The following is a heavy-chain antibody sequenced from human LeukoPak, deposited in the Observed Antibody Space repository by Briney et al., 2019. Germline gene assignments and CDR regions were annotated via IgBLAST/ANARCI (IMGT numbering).Heavy chain of an antibody. D-gene: IGHD6-19*01. CDR3: ARSGYSSGWYGRVYYYYYMDV. J-gene: IGHJ6*03. CDR2: ISSSGST. V-gene: IGHV4-61*02. CDR1: GDSISSGDYY. Sequence: SETLSLTCTVSGDSISSGDYYWSWIRQPAGKGLEWIGRISSSGSTNYNPSLKSRVTISVDTSKNQFSLKLSSVTAADTAVYYCARSGYSSGWYGRVYYYYYMDVWGKGTTVTISS.